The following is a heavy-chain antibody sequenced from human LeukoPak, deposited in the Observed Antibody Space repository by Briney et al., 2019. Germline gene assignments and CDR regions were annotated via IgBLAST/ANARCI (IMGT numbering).Heavy chain of an antibody. CDR1: GGSISSSNYY. D-gene: IGHD3-3*01. Sequence: SETLSLTCTVSGGSISSSNYYWGWIRQPPRRGLEWIGSIYYSGSTNYNPSLKSRVTISVDTSKNQFSLKLSSVTAADTAVYYCARSHGYDFWSGYYGSWFDPWGQGTLVTVSS. CDR2: IYYSGST. V-gene: IGHV4-39*07. CDR3: ARSHGYDFWSGYYGSWFDP. J-gene: IGHJ5*02.